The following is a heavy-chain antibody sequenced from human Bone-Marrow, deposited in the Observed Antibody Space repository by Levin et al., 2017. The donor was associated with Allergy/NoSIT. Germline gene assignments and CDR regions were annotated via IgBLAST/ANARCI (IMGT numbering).Heavy chain of an antibody. J-gene: IGHJ6*02. Sequence: GGSLRLSCAASGFTFSNAWMSWVRQAPGKGLEWVGHIKSKADGGPTDYAAPVKGRSTIPREDSKETLYLQMNSLKTEDTALYYCTTEDPNCTPGVCAAGGMDVWGQGTTVTVSS. CDR2: IKSKADGGPT. D-gene: IGHD2-8*01. CDR3: TTEDPNCTPGVCAAGGMDV. V-gene: IGHV3-15*01. CDR1: GFTFSNAW.